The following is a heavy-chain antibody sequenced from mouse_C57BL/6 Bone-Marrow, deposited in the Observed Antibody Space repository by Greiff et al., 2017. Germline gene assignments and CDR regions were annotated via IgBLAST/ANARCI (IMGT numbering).Heavy chain of an antibody. V-gene: IGHV2-6*01. CDR1: GFSFTSYG. CDR3: ASRGYDYDGAMDY. Sequence: VKLMESGPGLVAPSQSLSITCTVSGFSFTSYGVDWVRQSPGKGLEWLGVIWGVGSTNYNSALNSRLSISKDNSKSQVFLKMNSLQTDDTAMYYCASRGYDYDGAMDYWGQGTSVTVSS. D-gene: IGHD2-4*01. CDR2: IWGVGST. J-gene: IGHJ4*01.